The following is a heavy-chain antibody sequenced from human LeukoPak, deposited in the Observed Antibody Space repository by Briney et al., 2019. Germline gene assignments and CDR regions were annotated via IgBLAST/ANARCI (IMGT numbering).Heavy chain of an antibody. V-gene: IGHV3-23*01. D-gene: IGHD3-22*01. CDR1: GLTFSSYA. CDR3: AKDLGITMIVVVRYFDY. CDR2: ISGSGGST. Sequence: PGGSLRLSCAASGLTFSSYAMSWVRQAPGKGLEWVSAISGSGGSTYYADSVKGRFTISRDNSKNTLYLQMNSLRAEDTAVYYCAKDLGITMIVVVRYFDYWGQGTLVTVSS. J-gene: IGHJ4*02.